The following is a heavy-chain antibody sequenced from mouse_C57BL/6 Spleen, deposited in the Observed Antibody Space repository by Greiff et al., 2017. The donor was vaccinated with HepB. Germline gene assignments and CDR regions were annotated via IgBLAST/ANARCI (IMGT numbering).Heavy chain of an antibody. D-gene: IGHD1-1*01. CDR1: GYTFTDYY. J-gene: IGHJ4*01. CDR3: ARDRVDYYAMDY. CDR2: INPNNGGT. V-gene: IGHV1-26*01. Sequence: VQLQQSGPELVKPGASVKISCKASGYTFTDYYMNWVKQSHGKSLEWIGDINPNNGGTSYNQKFKGKATLTVDKSSSTAYMELRSLTSEDSAVYYCARDRVDYYAMDYWGQGTSVTVSS.